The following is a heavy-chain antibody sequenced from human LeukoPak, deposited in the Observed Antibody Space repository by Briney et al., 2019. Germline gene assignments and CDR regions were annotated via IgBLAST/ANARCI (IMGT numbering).Heavy chain of an antibody. Sequence: ASVKVSCRASGYTFTSYYMHWVRQAPGQGLEWMGIINPSGGSTSYAQKFQGRVTMTRDTSTSTVYMELSSLRSEDTAVYYCARIGVAAPHLYGMDVWGQGTTVTVSS. CDR3: ARIGVAAPHLYGMDV. CDR1: GYTFTSYY. CDR2: INPSGGST. D-gene: IGHD6-6*01. V-gene: IGHV1-46*01. J-gene: IGHJ6*02.